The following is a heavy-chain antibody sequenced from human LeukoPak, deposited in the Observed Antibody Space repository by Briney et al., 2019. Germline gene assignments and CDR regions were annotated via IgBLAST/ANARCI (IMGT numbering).Heavy chain of an antibody. Sequence: GGSLRLSCAASGFTFSSYWMSWVRQAPGKGLEWVANIKHDESEKYYVDSVKGRSTISRDNAKNSLYLQMNSLRAEDTAVYYCAAEVDTAMVSRYFDYWGQGTLVTVSS. V-gene: IGHV3-7*01. CDR3: AAEVDTAMVSRYFDY. J-gene: IGHJ4*02. CDR2: IKHDESEK. D-gene: IGHD5-18*01. CDR1: GFTFSSYW.